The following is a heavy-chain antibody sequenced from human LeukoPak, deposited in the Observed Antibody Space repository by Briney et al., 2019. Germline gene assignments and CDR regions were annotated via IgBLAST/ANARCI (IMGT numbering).Heavy chain of an antibody. CDR2: IYYSGST. D-gene: IGHD3-9*01. J-gene: IGHJ5*02. V-gene: IGHV4-39*01. CDR3: ARHLTYYDILTGYYGPNWFDP. Sequence: SETLSLTCTVSGGSISSGSYYWSWIRQPAGKGLEWIGSIYYSGSTYYNPSLKSRVTISVDTSKNQFSLKLSSVTAADTAVYYCARHLTYYDILTGYYGPNWFDPWGQGTLVTVSS. CDR1: GGSISSGSYY.